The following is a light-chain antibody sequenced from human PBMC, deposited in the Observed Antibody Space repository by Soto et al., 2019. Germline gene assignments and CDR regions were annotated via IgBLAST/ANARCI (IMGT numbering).Light chain of an antibody. CDR1: NSNIGAGYG. Sequence: QSVLTQPPSVSGAPGQRVTISCTGSNSNIGAGYGVHWYQQLPGTAPKLLIYGNSNRPSGVSDRFSGSKSGTSASLAITGLQAEDESDYYCQSYDSSLSGVVFGGGTKLTVL. V-gene: IGLV1-40*01. J-gene: IGLJ2*01. CDR3: QSYDSSLSGVV. CDR2: GNS.